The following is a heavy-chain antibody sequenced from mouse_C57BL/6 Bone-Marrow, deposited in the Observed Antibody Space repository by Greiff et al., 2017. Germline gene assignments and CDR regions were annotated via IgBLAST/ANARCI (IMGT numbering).Heavy chain of an antibody. D-gene: IGHD2-4*01. CDR1: GYSITSDY. J-gene: IGHJ2*01. Sequence: EVKLMESGPGLAKPSQTLSLPCSVTGYSITSDYWNWIRKFPGNKLEYMGYISYSGSTYYNPSLKSRISITRDTSKNQYYLQLNSVTTEDTATYYCARYYDYDGGYFDYWGQGTTLTVSS. CDR3: ARYYDYDGGYFDY. CDR2: ISYSGST. V-gene: IGHV3-8*01.